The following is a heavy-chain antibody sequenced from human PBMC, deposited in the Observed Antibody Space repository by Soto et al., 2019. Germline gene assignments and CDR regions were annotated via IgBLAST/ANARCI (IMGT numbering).Heavy chain of an antibody. D-gene: IGHD3-3*01. Sequence: QVQLVQSGAEVKKPGASVKVSCKASGYTFTSYDINWVRQATGQGLEWMGWMNPNSGNTGYAQKFQGRVTMTRNTSISTAYLELSSLRSEYTAVYYCARDAAPSTLTLFGLVGFDPWGQGTLVTVSS. V-gene: IGHV1-8*01. CDR1: GYTFTSYD. CDR2: MNPNSGNT. CDR3: ARDAAPSTLTLFGLVGFDP. J-gene: IGHJ5*02.